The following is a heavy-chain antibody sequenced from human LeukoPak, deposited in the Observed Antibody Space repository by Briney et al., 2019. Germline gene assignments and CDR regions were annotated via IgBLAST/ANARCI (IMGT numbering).Heavy chain of an antibody. Sequence: SETLSLTCPVSGGSISSYYWSWIRQPPGKGLEWIGYIYYSGSTNYNPSLKSRVTISVDRSKNQFSLKLSSVTAADTAVYYCARGSYSVDYWGQGTLVTVSS. CDR2: IYYSGST. D-gene: IGHD1-26*01. V-gene: IGHV4-59*01. J-gene: IGHJ4*02. CDR3: ARGSYSVDY. CDR1: GGSISSYY.